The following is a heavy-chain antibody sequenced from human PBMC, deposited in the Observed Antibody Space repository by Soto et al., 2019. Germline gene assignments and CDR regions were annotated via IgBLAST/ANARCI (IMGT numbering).Heavy chain of an antibody. Sequence: QVQLVQSGAEVKKPGASVKVSCKASGYTFTSYGISWVRQAPGQGLEWMGWISAYNGNTNYAQKLKGRVTMTTDTSTSTAYMELRSLRSDDTAVYYCARGRPYYDSSGYYHVADYWGQGTLVTVSS. J-gene: IGHJ4*02. CDR3: ARGRPYYDSSGYYHVADY. V-gene: IGHV1-18*01. CDR1: GYTFTSYG. D-gene: IGHD3-22*01. CDR2: ISAYNGNT.